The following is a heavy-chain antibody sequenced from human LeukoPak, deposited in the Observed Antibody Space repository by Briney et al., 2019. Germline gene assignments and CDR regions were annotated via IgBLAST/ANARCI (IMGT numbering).Heavy chain of an antibody. CDR2: IYYSGST. CDR3: ARHDAHGEVSYWYFDL. V-gene: IGHV4-39*01. D-gene: IGHD3-10*01. J-gene: IGHJ2*01. CDR1: GGSISSSSYY. Sequence: SETLSLTCTVSGGSISSSSYYWGWIRQPPGKGLEWIGSIYYSGSTYYNPSLKSRVTISVDTSKNQFSLKLSSVTAADTAVYYCARHDAHGEVSYWYFDLWGRGTLVTVSS.